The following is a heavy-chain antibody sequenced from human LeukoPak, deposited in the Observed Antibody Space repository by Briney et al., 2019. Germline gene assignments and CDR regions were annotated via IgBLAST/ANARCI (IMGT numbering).Heavy chain of an antibody. J-gene: IGHJ6*02. Sequence: GGSLRLSCAASGFTFSRYWMHWVRQAPGKGLVWVSRINTDGSRTTYADSVKGRFTISRDNAKNTLYLQMNSLRAEDTAVYYCARDLRATNGMDVWGQGTTVTVSS. V-gene: IGHV3-74*01. CDR3: ARDLRATNGMDV. CDR1: GFTFSRYW. CDR2: INTDGSRT. D-gene: IGHD1-26*01.